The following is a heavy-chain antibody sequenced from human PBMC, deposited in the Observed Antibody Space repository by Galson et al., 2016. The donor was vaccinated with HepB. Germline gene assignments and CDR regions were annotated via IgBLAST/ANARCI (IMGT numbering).Heavy chain of an antibody. CDR2: INAGTGNT. Sequence: GYTFTSYTIHWVRQAPGQGLEWMGWINAGTGNTKYSQNFQGRVTITRDTSASTAYMELSSLSSEDTATYYCVRDELSGSYYHALDIWGQGTKVTVSS. D-gene: IGHD1-26*01. V-gene: IGHV1-3*01. CDR3: VRDELSGSYYHALDI. CDR1: GYTFTSYT. J-gene: IGHJ3*02.